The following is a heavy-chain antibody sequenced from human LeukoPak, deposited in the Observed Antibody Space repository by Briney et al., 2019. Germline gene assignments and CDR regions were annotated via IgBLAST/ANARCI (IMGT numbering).Heavy chain of an antibody. CDR2: FIPILGIA. Sequence: ASVKISCKASGSTFRLYAISWLRQTPGYGLLSIEWFIPILGIANDAQKSQGRVTITADKSTSTAYMALSSLRSEDTAVYYCAREVIGDGYNCVDYWGQGTLVTVSS. CDR1: GSTFRLYA. J-gene: IGHJ4*02. D-gene: IGHD5-24*01. CDR3: AREVIGDGYNCVDY. V-gene: IGHV1-69*10.